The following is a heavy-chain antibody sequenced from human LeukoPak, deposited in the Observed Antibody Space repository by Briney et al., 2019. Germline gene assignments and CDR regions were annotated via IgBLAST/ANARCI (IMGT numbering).Heavy chain of an antibody. CDR3: ARETRYYDSSGYYYHLDF. Sequence: SETPSLTCAVYGGSFSGYYWSWIRQPPGKGLEWIGEINHSGSTNYNPSLKSRVTISVDTSKNQFSLKLSSVTAADTAVYYCARETRYYDSSGYYYHLDFWGQGTLVTVSS. CDR1: GGSFSGYY. CDR2: INHSGST. D-gene: IGHD3-22*01. J-gene: IGHJ4*02. V-gene: IGHV4-34*01.